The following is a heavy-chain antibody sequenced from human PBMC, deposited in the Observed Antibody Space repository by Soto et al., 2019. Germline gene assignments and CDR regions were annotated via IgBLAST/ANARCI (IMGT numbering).Heavy chain of an antibody. J-gene: IGHJ4*02. CDR3: ARVVQYSYDQ. CDR2: SRNKANSYTT. CDR1: GFIFSDHY. V-gene: IGHV3-72*01. D-gene: IGHD5-18*01. Sequence: PGGSLRLSCAASGFIFSDHYMDWVRQAPGEGLEWVARSRNKANSYTTEYAASVKGRFTISRDDSANSLYLQMNSLKTEDTAVYYCARVVQYSYDQWGQGTLVTVSS.